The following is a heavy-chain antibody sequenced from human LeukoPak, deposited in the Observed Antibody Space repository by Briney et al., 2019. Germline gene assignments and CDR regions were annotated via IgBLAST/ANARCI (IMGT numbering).Heavy chain of an antibody. CDR1: GFTFSSHG. D-gene: IGHD3-10*01. Sequence: GRSLRLSCEGSGFTFSSHGMHWVRQAPGKGLEWVAVISNEGNYKYYGDSVKGRFAISRDNFKNTTYLQMNYLRPEDTAVYFCAKGGHYLFDYWGQGALVTVSS. CDR2: ISNEGNYK. V-gene: IGHV3-30*18. CDR3: AKGGHYLFDY. J-gene: IGHJ4*02.